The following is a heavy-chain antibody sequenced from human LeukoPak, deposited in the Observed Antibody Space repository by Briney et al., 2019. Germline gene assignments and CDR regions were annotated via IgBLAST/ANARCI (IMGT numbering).Heavy chain of an antibody. CDR1: GYTFTNYG. CDR3: ARDQSDAFDI. V-gene: IGHV1-18*01. Sequence: GASVKVSCKASGYTFTNYGTSWVRQAPGQGLEWMGWVSAYNGNTNYAQKLQGRVTMTTDTSTSTAYMEVRSLRSADTAVYYCARDQSDAFDIWGQGTVVTVSS. J-gene: IGHJ3*02. CDR2: VSAYNGNT.